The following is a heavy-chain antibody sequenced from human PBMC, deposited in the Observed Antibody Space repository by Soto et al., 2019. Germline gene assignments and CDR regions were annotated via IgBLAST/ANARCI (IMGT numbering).Heavy chain of an antibody. J-gene: IGHJ4*02. CDR1: GFTFSTYN. V-gene: IGHV3-21*01. CDR3: ARGWLRDPCMY. CDR2: ISSTSVYM. D-gene: IGHD5-12*01. Sequence: EVQLVESGGGLVKPGGSLRLSCAASGFTFSTYNMNWVRQAPGKGLEWVASISSTSVYMYYANSLKGRFTISRANAKSSLYLQVNSLRAEDTAVYYCARGWLRDPCMYWGQGTLVTVSS.